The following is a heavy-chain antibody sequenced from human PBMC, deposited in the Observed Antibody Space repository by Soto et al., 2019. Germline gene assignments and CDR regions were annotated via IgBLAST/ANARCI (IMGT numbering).Heavy chain of an antibody. CDR3: ARVEYSSRAPQPYYYYGMDV. J-gene: IGHJ6*02. CDR1: GDSVSSNSAA. D-gene: IGHD6-6*01. V-gene: IGHV6-1*01. Sequence: SQTLSLTCAISGDSVSSNSAAWNWIRQSPSRGLEWLGRTYYRSKWYNDYAVSVKSRITINPDTSKNQFSLQLNSVTPEDTAVYYCARVEYSSRAPQPYYYYGMDVWGQGTAVTVSS. CDR2: TYYRSKWYN.